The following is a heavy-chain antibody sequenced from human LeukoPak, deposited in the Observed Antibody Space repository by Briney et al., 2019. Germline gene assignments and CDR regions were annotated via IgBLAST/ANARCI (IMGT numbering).Heavy chain of an antibody. D-gene: IGHD3-3*01. CDR2: ISAYNGNT. V-gene: IGHV1-18*01. J-gene: IGHJ6*03. Sequence: ASVKVSCKASGYTFTSYGISWVRQAPGQGLEWMGWISAYNGNTNYAQKLQGRVTMTTDTSTSTAYMELRSLRSDDTAVYYCARDASYDFWSGYYAQYYYYMDVWGKGTTVTVSS. CDR1: GYTFTSYG. CDR3: ARDASYDFWSGYYAQYYYYMDV.